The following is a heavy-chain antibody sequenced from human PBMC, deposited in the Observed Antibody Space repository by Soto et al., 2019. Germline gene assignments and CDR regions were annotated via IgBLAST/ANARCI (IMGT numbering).Heavy chain of an antibody. CDR2: INAGNGNT. V-gene: IGHV1-3*01. Sequence: ASVKVSCKASGYTFTSYAMHWVRQAPGQRLEWMGWINAGNGNTKYSQKFQGRVTITRDTSASTAYMELSSLRSGDTAVYYCARGLINIVVVPAAITYYYYGMDVWGQGTTGTVSS. CDR1: GYTFTSYA. D-gene: IGHD2-2*02. J-gene: IGHJ6*02. CDR3: ARGLINIVVVPAAITYYYYGMDV.